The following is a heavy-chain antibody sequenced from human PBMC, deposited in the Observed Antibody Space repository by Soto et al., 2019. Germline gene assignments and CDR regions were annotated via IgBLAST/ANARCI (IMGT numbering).Heavy chain of an antibody. Sequence: QLQLQESGSGLVRPSQTLSLTCAVSGGSISSGGYSWNWIRQPPGKGLEWIGYIYHSGSTLYNPSLKGGGTMSGDKSKNQFSLKLSSVTAADTAVYYCARDQLEGNWFDPWGQGTLVTVSS. CDR3: ARDQLEGNWFDP. CDR2: IYHSGST. CDR1: GGSISSGGYS. V-gene: IGHV4-30-2*01. D-gene: IGHD1-1*01. J-gene: IGHJ5*02.